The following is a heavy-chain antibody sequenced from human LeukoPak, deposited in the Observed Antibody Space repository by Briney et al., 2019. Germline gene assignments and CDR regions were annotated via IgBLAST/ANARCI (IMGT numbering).Heavy chain of an antibody. J-gene: IGHJ4*02. CDR3: ANGREIFANVDY. V-gene: IGHV3-30-3*01. Sequence: GGSLRLSCAASGFTFSSYAMHWVRQAPGKGLEWVAVISYDGSNKYYADSVKGRFTISRDNSKNTLYLQMNSLRADDTAVYYCANGREIFANVDYWGQGTLVTVSS. D-gene: IGHD3-3*01. CDR1: GFTFSSYA. CDR2: ISYDGSNK.